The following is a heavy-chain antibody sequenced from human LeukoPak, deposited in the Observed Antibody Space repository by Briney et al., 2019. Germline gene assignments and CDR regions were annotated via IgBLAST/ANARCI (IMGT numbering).Heavy chain of an antibody. CDR1: GFTFSSYG. Sequence: GGSLRLSCAASGFTFSSYGMHWVRQAPGKGLEWVALIRYDGSTKYYADSVKGRFTISRDNSKNTLYLQMNSLRAEDTAVYYCARRAGAYSHPYDYWGQGTLVTVSS. V-gene: IGHV3-30*02. CDR2: IRYDGSTK. CDR3: ARRAGAYSHPYDY. D-gene: IGHD4/OR15-4a*01. J-gene: IGHJ4*02.